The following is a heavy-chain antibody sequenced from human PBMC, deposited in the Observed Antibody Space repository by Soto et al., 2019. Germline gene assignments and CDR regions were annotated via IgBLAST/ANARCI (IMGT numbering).Heavy chain of an antibody. CDR1: GYDFTTCG. CDR3: ARGRYGDY. J-gene: IGHJ4*02. D-gene: IGHD1-1*01. V-gene: IGHV1-18*01. CDR2: ISAHNGNT. Sequence: QVHLVQSGAEVKKPGASVKVSCEGSGYDFTTCGITWVRQAPGQGLEWMAWISAHNGNTDYAQKLQGRVTVTRDTSTSTAYMELRSLRSDDTAVYYCARGRYGDYWGQGALVTVSS.